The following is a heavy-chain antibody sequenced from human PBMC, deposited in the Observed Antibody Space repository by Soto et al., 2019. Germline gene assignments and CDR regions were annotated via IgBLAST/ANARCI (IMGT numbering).Heavy chain of an antibody. V-gene: IGHV1-2*04. CDR3: ARESGGATATLDYYYFYMDV. CDR2: INPNGGVT. CDR1: GDTFNDYY. D-gene: IGHD5-12*01. J-gene: IGHJ6*03. Sequence: QVQLVQSGAEVKRPGASVTVSCRSSGDTFNDYYIHWVRQAPGQGLEWMGWINPNGGVTKYAQKFQGWVSMTRDTSIMTVYMQLSRLRSDDTAVYYCARESGGATATLDYYYFYMDVWGTGTTVTVSS.